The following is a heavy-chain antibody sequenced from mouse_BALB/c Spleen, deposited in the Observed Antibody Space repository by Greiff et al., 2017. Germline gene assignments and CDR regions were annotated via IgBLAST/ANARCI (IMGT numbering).Heavy chain of an antibody. CDR2: INPGSGGT. Sequence: VQLQQSGAELVRPGTSVKVSCKASGYAFTNYLIEWVKQRPGQGLEWIGVINPGSGGTNYNEKFKGKATLTADKSSSTAYMQLSSLTSDYSAVYFCARGGRRVAMDYWGQGTSVTVSS. V-gene: IGHV1-54*01. CDR1: GYAFTNYL. CDR3: ARGGRRVAMDY. J-gene: IGHJ4*01.